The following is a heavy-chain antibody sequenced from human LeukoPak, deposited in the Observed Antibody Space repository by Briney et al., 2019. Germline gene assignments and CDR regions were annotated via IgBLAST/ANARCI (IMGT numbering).Heavy chain of an antibody. J-gene: IGHJ3*02. Sequence: SQTLSLTCAISGDSVSTNIGTWTWIRQSPSRGLEWLGRTYYRSKWYNDYAVSVKSRITINPDTSKNRISLQLNSVTPEDTAVYYCARELGAYTFHIWGQGTMVTVSS. D-gene: IGHD3-16*01. CDR3: ARELGAYTFHI. CDR1: GDSVSTNIGT. CDR2: TYYRSKWYN. V-gene: IGHV6-1*01.